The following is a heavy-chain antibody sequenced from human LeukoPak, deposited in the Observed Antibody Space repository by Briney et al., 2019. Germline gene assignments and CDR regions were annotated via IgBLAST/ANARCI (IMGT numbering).Heavy chain of an antibody. CDR2: ISGSGNTI. D-gene: IGHD3-22*01. V-gene: IGHV3-48*02. Sequence: GGSLRLSCAASGFTFRSDSMNWVRQAPGKGLEWVSYISGSGNTIYYADSVKGRFTISRDNAENSLYLQMNSLRDEDTAVYYCARKKYYYDSSGLGWFDPWGQGTLVTVSS. J-gene: IGHJ5*02. CDR3: ARKKYYYDSSGLGWFDP. CDR1: GFTFRSDS.